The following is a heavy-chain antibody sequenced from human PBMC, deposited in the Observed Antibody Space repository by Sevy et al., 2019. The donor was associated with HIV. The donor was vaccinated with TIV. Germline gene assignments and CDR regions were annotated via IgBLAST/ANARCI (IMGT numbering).Heavy chain of an antibody. V-gene: IGHV3-7*01. CDR3: TRELWPGDY. Sequence: WGSLRLSCAASGFSFSDYYMGWVRQAPGKGLEWVANIYQDGSQENYVDSVKGRFTIPRDNAKNSVYLQMNSLRVDDTGIYYCTRELWPGDYWGQGTLITVSS. CDR1: GFSFSDYY. CDR2: IYQDGSQE. D-gene: IGHD2-21*01. J-gene: IGHJ4*02.